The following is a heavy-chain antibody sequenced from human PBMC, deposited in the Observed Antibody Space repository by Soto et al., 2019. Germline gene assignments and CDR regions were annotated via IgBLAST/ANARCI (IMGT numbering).Heavy chain of an antibody. J-gene: IGHJ4*02. CDR3: AKGNSSGWYFCNFDY. CDR2: ISGSGGST. Sequence: PGGSLRLSCAASGFTFSSYAMSWVRQAPGKGLEWVSAISGSGGSTYYADSVKGRFTISRDNSKNTLYLQMNSLRAEDTAVYYCAKGNSSGWYFCNFDYWGQGTLVTVSS. D-gene: IGHD6-19*01. CDR1: GFTFSSYA. V-gene: IGHV3-23*01.